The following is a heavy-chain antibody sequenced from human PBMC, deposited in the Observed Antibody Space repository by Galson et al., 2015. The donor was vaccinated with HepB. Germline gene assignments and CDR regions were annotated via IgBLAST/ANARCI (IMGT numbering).Heavy chain of an antibody. V-gene: IGHV3-30-3*01. Sequence: SLRLSCAASGFTFSTSGLHWVRQAPGKGLEWVAVISYDGSNDYFADSVKGRFTISRDTSENSLYLQMDGLRSEDTALYFCARDSQPAVAGTDYYGMDVWGQGTTVTVSS. D-gene: IGHD6-19*01. CDR1: GFTFSTSG. CDR2: ISYDGSND. CDR3: ARDSQPAVAGTDYYGMDV. J-gene: IGHJ6*02.